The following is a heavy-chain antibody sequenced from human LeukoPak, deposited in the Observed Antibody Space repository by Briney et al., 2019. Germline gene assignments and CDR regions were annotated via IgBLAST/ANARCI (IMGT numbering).Heavy chain of an antibody. CDR3: ARHSGHDFDY. CDR2: ISSSSSYI. V-gene: IGHV3-21*01. J-gene: IGHJ4*02. CDR1: GFTFSSYS. D-gene: IGHD2-15*01. Sequence: GGSLRLSCAASGFTFSSYSMNWVRQAPGKGLEWVSSISSSSSYIYYAESVKGRFTISRDNAKNSLYLQMNSLRAEDTAVYYCARHSGHDFDYWGQGTLVTVSS.